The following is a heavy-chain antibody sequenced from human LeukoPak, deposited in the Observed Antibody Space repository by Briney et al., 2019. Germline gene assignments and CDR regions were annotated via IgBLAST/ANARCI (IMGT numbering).Heavy chain of an antibody. CDR2: IYYSGNT. D-gene: IGHD3-22*01. CDR1: GGSISSYY. Sequence: PSETLSLTCTVSGGSISSYYWSWIRQPPGKGLEWIGYIYYSGNTNYNPSLKSRVTISVDTSKNQFSLKLSSVTAADTAVYYCARVKYYYDSSDQAAFDIWGQGTMATVSS. J-gene: IGHJ3*02. CDR3: ARVKYYYDSSDQAAFDI. V-gene: IGHV4-59*01.